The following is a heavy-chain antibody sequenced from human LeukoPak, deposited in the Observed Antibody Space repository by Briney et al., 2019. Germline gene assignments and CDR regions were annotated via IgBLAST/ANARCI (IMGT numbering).Heavy chain of an antibody. CDR3: ARSSTDYYYYMDV. CDR1: GFTFSSYE. CDR2: ISSSGSTI. V-gene: IGHV3-48*03. D-gene: IGHD6-13*01. J-gene: IGHJ6*03. Sequence: GGSLRLSCAASGFTFSSYEMNWVRQAPGKGLEWVSYISSSGSTIYYADSVKGRFTISRDNAKNSLYLQMNSLRAEDTAVYYCARSSTDYYYYMDVWGKGPTVTISS.